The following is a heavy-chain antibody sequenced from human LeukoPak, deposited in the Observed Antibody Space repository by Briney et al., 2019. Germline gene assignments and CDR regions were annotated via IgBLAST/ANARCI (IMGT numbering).Heavy chain of an antibody. J-gene: IGHJ4*02. Sequence: SGTLSLTCAVSGYSISSGYYWGWIRQPPGKGLEWIGSIYHSGSTYYNPSLKSRVTISVDTSKNQFSLKLSSVTAADTAVYYCARVGGSSWYLGYWGQGTLVTVSS. V-gene: IGHV4-38-2*01. CDR3: ARVGGSSWYLGY. CDR1: GYSISSGYY. CDR2: IYHSGST. D-gene: IGHD6-13*01.